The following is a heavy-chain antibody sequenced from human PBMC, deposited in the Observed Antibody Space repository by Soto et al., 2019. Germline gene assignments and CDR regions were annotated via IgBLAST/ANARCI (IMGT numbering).Heavy chain of an antibody. CDR1: GFTFSTYY. V-gene: IGHV3-7*01. Sequence: EVQLVESGGGLVQPGKSLRLSCAASGFTFSTYYMNWFRQAPGKGLEWVANIKQDGSEKYYVDSVKGRFTISRDNSKNSLYLQMNSLRDEDTAVYFCARDRGYCSGGTCYSVLDYWGQGTLVTVSS. CDR3: ARDRGYCSGGTCYSVLDY. CDR2: IKQDGSEK. J-gene: IGHJ4*02. D-gene: IGHD2-15*01.